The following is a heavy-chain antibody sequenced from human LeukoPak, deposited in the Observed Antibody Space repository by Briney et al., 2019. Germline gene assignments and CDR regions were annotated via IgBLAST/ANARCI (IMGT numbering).Heavy chain of an antibody. CDR2: SIPIFGTA. CDR3: ARVRYCSSTSCYTASYYYYYMDV. Sequence: SVKVSCKASGCTFISYAISWVRQAPGQGLEWMGGSIPIFGTANYAQKFQGRVTITTDESTSTAYMELSSLRSEDTAVYYCARVRYCSSTSCYTASYYYYYMDVWGKGTTVTVSS. D-gene: IGHD2-2*02. V-gene: IGHV1-69*05. J-gene: IGHJ6*03. CDR1: GCTFISYA.